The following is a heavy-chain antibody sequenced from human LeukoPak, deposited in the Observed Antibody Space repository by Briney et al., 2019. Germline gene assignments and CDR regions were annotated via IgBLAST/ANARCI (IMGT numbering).Heavy chain of an antibody. J-gene: IGHJ4*02. V-gene: IGHV4-61*02. D-gene: IGHD1-14*01. Sequence: SQTLSLTCTVSGGSISSGSYYWSWIRHPAGKGLEWIGRIYTSGSTNYNPSLKSRVTISVDTSKNQFSLKLSSVTAADTAVYYCARGRTNLPFDYWGQGTLVTVSS. CDR2: IYTSGST. CDR1: GGSISSGSYY. CDR3: ARGRTNLPFDY.